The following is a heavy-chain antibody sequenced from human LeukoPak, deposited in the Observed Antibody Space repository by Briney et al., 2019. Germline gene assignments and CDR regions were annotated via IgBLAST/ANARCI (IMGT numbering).Heavy chain of an antibody. CDR3: AKEFRRGWSFYY. CDR2: IGGSGDRT. CDR1: EFTFSSYA. Sequence: GGSLRLSCAASEFTFSSYAMSWVRQAPGKGLEWVSGIGGSGDRTYYADSVKGRFTISRDNYKNMLYLQMKSLRAEDTAVYYCAKEFRRGWSFYYWGQGTLVTVSS. D-gene: IGHD6-19*01. J-gene: IGHJ4*02. V-gene: IGHV3-23*01.